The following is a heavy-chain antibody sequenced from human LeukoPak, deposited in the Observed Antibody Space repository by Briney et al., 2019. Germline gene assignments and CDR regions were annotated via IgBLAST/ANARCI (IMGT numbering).Heavy chain of an antibody. CDR2: ITSSSSYI. Sequence: GGSLRLSCAASGFTFSSYTMNWVRQAPGKGPEWVSSITSSSSYIYYADSVKGRFTISRDNARNSLYLQMNSLRAEDTAMYYCARDSSWHVPVPENPVAFDYWGQGTLVTVSS. V-gene: IGHV3-21*01. D-gene: IGHD6-13*01. CDR1: GFTFSSYT. J-gene: IGHJ4*02. CDR3: ARDSSWHVPVPENPVAFDY.